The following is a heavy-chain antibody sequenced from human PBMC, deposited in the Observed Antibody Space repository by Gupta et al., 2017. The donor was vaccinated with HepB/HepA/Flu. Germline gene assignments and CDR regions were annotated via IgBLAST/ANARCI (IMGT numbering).Heavy chain of an antibody. J-gene: IGHJ4*02. V-gene: IGHV4-34*01. CDR2: INHSGST. Sequence: QVQLQEWGAGLLKPSETLSLTCAVYGGSFSGYFWTWIRQPPGKGLEWIGEINHSGSTNYNPSRKRRGTISVDTSKNQFSRKLSSVTAAETAIYDCARGPPTDDDGGGYYFFDFGGRGALVTVSS. D-gene: IGHD3-22*01. CDR1: GGSFSGYF. CDR3: ARGPPTDDDGGGYYFFDF.